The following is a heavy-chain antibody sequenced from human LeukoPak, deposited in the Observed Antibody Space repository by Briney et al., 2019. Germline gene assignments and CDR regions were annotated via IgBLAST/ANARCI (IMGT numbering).Heavy chain of an antibody. V-gene: IGHV3-15*01. D-gene: IGHD5-12*01. CDR2: IKSKTDGGTT. Sequence: PGGSLRLSCAASGFTFSNAWMSWVRQAPGKGLEWVGRIKSKTDGGTTDYAAPVKGRFTISRDDSKNTLYLQMNSLKTEDTAVYYCTTRTPRAVYSGYDYEDYWGQGTLVTVSS. CDR3: TTRTPRAVYSGYDYEDY. J-gene: IGHJ4*02. CDR1: GFTFSNAW.